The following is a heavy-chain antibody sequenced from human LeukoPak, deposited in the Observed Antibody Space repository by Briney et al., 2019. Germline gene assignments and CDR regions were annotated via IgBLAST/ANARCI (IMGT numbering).Heavy chain of an antibody. CDR1: GGSFSGYY. J-gene: IGHJ4*02. D-gene: IGHD6-19*01. Sequence: PSETLSLTCAVYGGSFSGYYWSWTRHPPGKGLEWIGEINHSGSTNYNPSLKSRVTISVDTSKNQFSLKLSSVTAADTAVYYCATARRYSSGWYRDHWRQGTLVTVSP. CDR2: INHSGST. CDR3: ATARRYSSGWYRDH. V-gene: IGHV4-34*01.